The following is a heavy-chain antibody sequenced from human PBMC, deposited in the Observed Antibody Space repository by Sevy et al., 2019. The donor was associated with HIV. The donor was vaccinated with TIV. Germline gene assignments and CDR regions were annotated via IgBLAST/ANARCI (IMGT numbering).Heavy chain of an antibody. CDR1: GFIVSSNY. CDR2: IYSGGNT. V-gene: IGHV3-53*01. D-gene: IGHD2-21*01. Sequence: GGSLRLSCAVSGFIVSSNYMIWVRQAPGKGLELVSIIYSGGNTYYADSVKGRFTISRDISKNTLYLQMNSLRAEDTAVYYCASDLGVDYYGMDVWGQGTTVTVSS. J-gene: IGHJ6*02. CDR3: ASDLGVDYYGMDV.